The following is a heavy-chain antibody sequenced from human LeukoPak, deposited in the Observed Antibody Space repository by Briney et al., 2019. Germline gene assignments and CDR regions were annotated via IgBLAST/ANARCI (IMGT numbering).Heavy chain of an antibody. V-gene: IGHV3-21*01. CDR1: GFTFSSYS. D-gene: IGHD3-16*01. CDR2: ISSSSSYI. J-gene: IGHJ3*02. Sequence: GGSLRLSCAASGFTFSSYSMNWVRQAPGKGLEWVSSISSSSSYIYYADSVKGRFTISRDNAKNSLYLQMNSLRAEDTAVYYCARDGVFPLNAFDIWGQGTMATVSS. CDR3: ARDGVFPLNAFDI.